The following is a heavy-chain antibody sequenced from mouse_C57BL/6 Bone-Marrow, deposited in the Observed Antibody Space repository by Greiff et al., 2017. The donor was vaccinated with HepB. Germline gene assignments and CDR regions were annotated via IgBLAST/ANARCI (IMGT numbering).Heavy chain of an antibody. CDR1: GYTFTSYW. Sequence: QVQLQQPGAELVMPGASVKLSCKASGYTFTSYWMHWVKQRPGQGLEWIGEIDPSDSYTNYNQKFKGKSTLTVDKSSSTAYMQLSSLTSEDSAVYSCARDYYGSSRHWYFDVWGTGTTVTVSS. V-gene: IGHV1-69*01. CDR3: ARDYYGSSRHWYFDV. J-gene: IGHJ1*03. D-gene: IGHD1-1*01. CDR2: IDPSDSYT.